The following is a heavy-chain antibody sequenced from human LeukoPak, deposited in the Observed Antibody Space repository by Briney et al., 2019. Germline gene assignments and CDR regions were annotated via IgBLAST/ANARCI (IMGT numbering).Heavy chain of an antibody. CDR3: SRWSFENDAFDI. V-gene: IGHV3-64D*06. J-gene: IGHJ3*02. D-gene: IGHD4-23*01. Sequence: GGSLRLSCSASGFTFSSYAMHWVRQAPGKGLEYVSAISSNGGSTYYADSVKGRFTISRDNSMNTLYLQMSSLRAEDTAVYYCSRWSFENDAFDIWGQGTMVTVSS. CDR1: GFTFSSYA. CDR2: ISSNGGST.